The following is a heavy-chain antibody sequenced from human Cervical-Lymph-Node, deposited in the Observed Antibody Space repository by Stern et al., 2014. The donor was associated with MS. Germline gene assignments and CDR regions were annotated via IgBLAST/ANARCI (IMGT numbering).Heavy chain of an antibody. CDR1: GFSFDYYA. J-gene: IGHJ4*02. CDR2: ITGSGRNT. D-gene: IGHD2/OR15-2a*01. CDR3: TKGLGMYDFGNHY. Sequence: EVQLVESGGGLVQPGESLRLACAASGFSFDYYAMNWVRQTPGRGLEWVSGITGSGRNTYYADSVKGRFTISRDNFNNMLYLQMISLRADDTAIYYCTKGLGMYDFGNHYWGQGTLVTVSS. V-gene: IGHV3-23*04.